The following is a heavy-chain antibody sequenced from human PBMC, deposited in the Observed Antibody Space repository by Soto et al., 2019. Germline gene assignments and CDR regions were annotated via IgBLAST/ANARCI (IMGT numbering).Heavy chain of an antibody. V-gene: IGHV4-39*01. CDR3: ARQVPTGGFDY. CDR2: IYYSGST. CDR1: GGFVSSNRYY. D-gene: IGHD3-16*01. Sequence: QLQLQESGPGLVKPSETLSLTCSLSGGFVSSNRYYWGWIRQPPGKGLEWIGNIYYSGSTSYNPSLKSRVTMSVDTDKNQFSLELRSVTAADTAVYYCARQVPTGGFDYWGQGTLVTVSS. J-gene: IGHJ4*02.